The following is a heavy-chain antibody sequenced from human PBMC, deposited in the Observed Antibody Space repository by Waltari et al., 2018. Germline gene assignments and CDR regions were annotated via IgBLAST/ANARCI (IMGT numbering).Heavy chain of an antibody. CDR3: ARGNGVYWYFDL. V-gene: IGHV3-23*01. J-gene: IGHJ2*01. D-gene: IGHD2-8*01. Sequence: EGQLLESGGGMAQPGGSLRLSCVASGFPFTGYALAWVRQAPWKGDEGVSSINGRGGKTFYGDSVQGRFTLSRDISKNTLYLQLNSLTDDDTAVYYCARGNGVYWYFDLWGRGTLVTVSS. CDR1: GFPFTGYA. CDR2: INGRGGKT.